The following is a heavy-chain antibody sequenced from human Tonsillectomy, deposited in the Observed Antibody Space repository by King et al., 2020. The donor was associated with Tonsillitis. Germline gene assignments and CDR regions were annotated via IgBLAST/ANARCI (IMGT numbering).Heavy chain of an antibody. CDR1: GFPFRSYG. J-gene: IGHJ4*02. V-gene: IGHV3-33*05. Sequence: QLVQSGGGVVQPGRSLRLSCAASGFPFRSYGMHWVRQAPGKGLEWVAVISFDGRSKYADSVKGRFAISRDNSNNTLYLQMNNLRAEDTAIYYCARERLYVSGWGIDYWGQGTLVTVSS. CDR3: ARERLYVSGWGIDY. CDR2: ISFDGRSK. D-gene: IGHD6-19*01.